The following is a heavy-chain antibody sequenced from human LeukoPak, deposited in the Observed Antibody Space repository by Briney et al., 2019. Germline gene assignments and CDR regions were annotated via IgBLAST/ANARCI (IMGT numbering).Heavy chain of an antibody. CDR2: IRYDGSNK. V-gene: IGHV3-30*02. D-gene: IGHD5/OR15-5a*01. CDR3: AKVYRPYYYYMDV. Sequence: GGSLRLSCAASGFTFSSYALTWVRQAPGKGLEWVAFIRYDGSNKYYADSVKGRFTISRDNSKNTLYLQMNSLRAEDTAVYYCAKVYRPYYYYMDVWGKGTTVTVSS. CDR1: GFTFSSYA. J-gene: IGHJ6*03.